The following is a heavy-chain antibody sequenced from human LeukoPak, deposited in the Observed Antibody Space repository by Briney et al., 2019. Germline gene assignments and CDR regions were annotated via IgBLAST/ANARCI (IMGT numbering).Heavy chain of an antibody. D-gene: IGHD2-15*01. J-gene: IGHJ5*02. CDR1: GFTFSSYS. Sequence: GSLRLSCAASGFTFSSYSMSWVRQAPGKGLEWIGSIYHSGSTYYNPSLKSRVTISVDTSKNQFSLKLSSVPAADTAVYYCARVDSIVVVVAATRGRYNWFDPWGQGTLVTVSS. CDR3: ARVDSIVVVVAATRGRYNWFDP. V-gene: IGHV4-38-2*01. CDR2: IYHSGST.